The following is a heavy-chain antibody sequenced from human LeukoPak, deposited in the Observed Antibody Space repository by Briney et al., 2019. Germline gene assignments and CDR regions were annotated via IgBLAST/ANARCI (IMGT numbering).Heavy chain of an antibody. V-gene: IGHV1-69*06. CDR2: IIPIFGTA. CDR3: ARDSYCSGGSCYRNWFDP. CDR1: GGTFSSYA. Sequence: ASVKVSCKPSGGTFSSYALSWVRQAPGQGLECMGGIIPIFGTANYAQKFQGRVTITADKSTSTAYMELSSLRSEDTAVYYCARDSYCSGGSCYRNWFDPWGQGTLVTVSS. J-gene: IGHJ5*02. D-gene: IGHD2-15*01.